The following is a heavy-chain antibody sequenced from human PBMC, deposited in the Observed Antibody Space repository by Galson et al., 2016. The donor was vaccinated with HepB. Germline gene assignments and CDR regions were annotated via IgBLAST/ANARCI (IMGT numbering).Heavy chain of an antibody. D-gene: IGHD6-13*01. J-gene: IGHJ4*02. V-gene: IGHV3-23*01. CDR1: GFMFSSYW. CDR3: AKGQQLAYFDY. Sequence: SLRLSCAASGFMFSSYWMSWVRQAPGKGLQWVSGISGSDGSTYYADSVKGRFTISRDNSKDTLYLQMNSLRAENTAVYYCAKGQQLAYFDYWGQGTLVTVSS. CDR2: ISGSDGST.